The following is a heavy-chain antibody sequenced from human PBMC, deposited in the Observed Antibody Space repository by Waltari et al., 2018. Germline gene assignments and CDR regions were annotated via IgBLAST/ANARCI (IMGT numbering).Heavy chain of an antibody. CDR2: ISDSGGST. Sequence: EVQLLESGGGLVQPGGSLRLSCAASGFTFSSYAMSWVRQAPGKGLEWVSTISDSGGSTYYADSLKGRFTISRDNSKNTLYLQMNSLRAEDTAIYYCAIEMILVVGDAFDIWGQGTMVTVAS. J-gene: IGHJ3*02. D-gene: IGHD3-22*01. CDR3: AIEMILVVGDAFDI. CDR1: GFTFSSYA. V-gene: IGHV3-23*01.